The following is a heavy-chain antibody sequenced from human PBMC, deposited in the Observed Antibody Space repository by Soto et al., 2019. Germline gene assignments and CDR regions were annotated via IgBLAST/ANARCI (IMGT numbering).Heavy chain of an antibody. J-gene: IGHJ3*02. CDR1: GGSISSSSYY. CDR2: IYYSGST. Sequence: SETLSLACTVSGGSISSSSYYWGWIRQPPGKGLEWIGSIYYSGSTYYNPSLKSRVTISVDTSKNQFSLKLSSVTAADTAVYYCARRMTNGSGAFDIWAQGTMVTVSS. CDR3: ARRMTNGSGAFDI. D-gene: IGHD3-10*01. V-gene: IGHV4-39*01.